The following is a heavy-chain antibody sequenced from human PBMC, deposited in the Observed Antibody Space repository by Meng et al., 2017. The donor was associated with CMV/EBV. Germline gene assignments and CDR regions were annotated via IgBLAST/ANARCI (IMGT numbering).Heavy chain of an antibody. CDR1: GFPLSTSGVG. J-gene: IGHJ4*02. CDR2: IYWDDDK. Sequence: WNVSGPTLVKPKQTLTPTCTLSGFPLSTSGVGVGWIRQPPGKALEWLALIYWDDDKRYSPSLKSRLTITKDTSKNQVVLTMTNMDPVDTATYYCARLYDSSGYYLGYFDYWGQGTLVTVSS. D-gene: IGHD3-22*01. V-gene: IGHV2-5*02. CDR3: ARLYDSSGYYLGYFDY.